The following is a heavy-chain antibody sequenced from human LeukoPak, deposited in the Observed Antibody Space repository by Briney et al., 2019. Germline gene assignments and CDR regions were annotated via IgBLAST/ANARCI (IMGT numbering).Heavy chain of an antibody. J-gene: IGHJ6*03. V-gene: IGHV3-21*01. Sequence: GGSLRLSCAASGFTFSSYSMNWVRQAPGKELEWVSSISSSSSYIYYADSVKGRFTISRDNAKNSLYLQMNSLRAEDTAVYYCARTLLRFLEGSYYYYMDVWGKGTTVTVSS. CDR3: ARTLLRFLEGSYYYYMDV. D-gene: IGHD3-3*01. CDR1: GFTFSSYS. CDR2: ISSSSSYI.